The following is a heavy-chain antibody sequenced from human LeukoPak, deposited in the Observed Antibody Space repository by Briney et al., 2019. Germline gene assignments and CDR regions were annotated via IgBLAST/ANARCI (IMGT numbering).Heavy chain of an antibody. Sequence: SETLSLTCAVSGGSISSSNWWSWVRQPPGKGLEWIGEIYHSGSTNYNPSLKSRVTISVDKSKNQFSLKLSSVTAADTAVYYCARDTLAAAGTQGDAFDIWGQGTMVTVSS. CDR3: ARDTLAAAGTQGDAFDI. V-gene: IGHV4-4*02. CDR2: IYHSGST. CDR1: GGSISSSNW. J-gene: IGHJ3*02. D-gene: IGHD6-13*01.